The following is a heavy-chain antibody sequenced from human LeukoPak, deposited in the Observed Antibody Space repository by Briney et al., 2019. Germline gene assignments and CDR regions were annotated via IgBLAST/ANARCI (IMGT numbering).Heavy chain of an antibody. CDR3: AREKWIRLWPRYFDY. J-gene: IGHJ4*02. Sequence: SETLSLTCAVYGGSFSGYYWSWIRQPPGKGLEWIGEINHSGSTNYNPSLKSRVTISVDTSKNQFSLKLSSVTAADTAVYYCAREKWIRLWPRYFDYWGQGTLVTVSS. CDR1: GGSFSGYY. D-gene: IGHD5-18*01. CDR2: INHSGST. V-gene: IGHV4-34*01.